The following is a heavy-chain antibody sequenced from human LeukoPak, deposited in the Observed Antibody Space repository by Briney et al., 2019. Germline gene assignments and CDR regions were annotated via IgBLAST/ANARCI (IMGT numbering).Heavy chain of an antibody. V-gene: IGHV1-69*05. CDR2: IIPIFSTA. Sequence: SVRVSCKASGGTFSSYAIRWVRQAPGQGLEWMGRIIPIFSTANYAQKFQGRVTITTDESTSTAYMELSSLRSEDTAVYYCAIRDRNISSFFYSWGQGTLVTVSS. CDR1: GGTFSSYA. D-gene: IGHD6-13*01. J-gene: IGHJ5*01. CDR3: AIRDRNISSFFYS.